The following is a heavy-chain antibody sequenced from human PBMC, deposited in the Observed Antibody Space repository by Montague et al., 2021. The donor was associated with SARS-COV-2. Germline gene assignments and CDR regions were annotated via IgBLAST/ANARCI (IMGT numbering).Heavy chain of an antibody. D-gene: IGHD3-22*01. V-gene: IGHV3-48*03. CDR2: ISSSGSTI. CDR3: ASLNYYDSSGYYSGGTPDEYFQH. J-gene: IGHJ1*01. CDR1: GLTFSSYE. Sequence: SLRLSCAASGLTFSSYEMNWVRQAPGKGLEWVSYISSSGSTIYHADSVKGRFTISRDNAKNSLYLQMNSLRAGDTAVYYCASLNYYDSSGYYSGGTPDEYFQHWGQGTLVTVSS.